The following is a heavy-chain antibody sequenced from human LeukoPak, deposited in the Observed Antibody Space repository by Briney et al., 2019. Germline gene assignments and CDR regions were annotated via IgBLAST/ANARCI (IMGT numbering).Heavy chain of an antibody. D-gene: IGHD6-6*01. V-gene: IGHV1-69*13. J-gene: IGHJ5*02. CDR1: GGTFSSYA. Sequence: ASVKVSCKASGGTFSSYAISWVRQAPGQGLEWMGGIIPIFGTANYAQKSQGRVTITADESTSTAYMELSSLGSEDTAVYYCARDTSGIAARPGWFDPWGQGTLVTVSS. CDR2: IIPIFGTA. CDR3: ARDTSGIAARPGWFDP.